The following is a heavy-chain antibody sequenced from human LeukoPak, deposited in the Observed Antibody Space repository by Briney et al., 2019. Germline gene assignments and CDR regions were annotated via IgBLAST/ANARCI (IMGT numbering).Heavy chain of an antibody. J-gene: IGHJ4*02. V-gene: IGHV3-30*02. CDR3: VRDLLALPQKYFDS. CDR1: GFSFSAYG. D-gene: IGHD5-12*01. CDR2: IWYDGSKE. Sequence: GGSLRLSCAASGFSFSAYGMHWVRQAPGKGLEWVAYIWYDGSKEEYANSVKGRFTISRDTSKGTVYLQMSSLRPEDTAMYYCVRDLLALPQKYFDSWGQGTLVTVSS.